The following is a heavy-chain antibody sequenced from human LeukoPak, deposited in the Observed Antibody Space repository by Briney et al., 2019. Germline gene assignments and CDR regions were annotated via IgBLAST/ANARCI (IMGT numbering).Heavy chain of an antibody. D-gene: IGHD5-12*01. V-gene: IGHV1-2*02. J-gene: IGHJ4*02. CDR3: ARDLVLGYAPPSFDY. CDR2: IDPNSGGT. CDR1: GYTFSGYY. Sequence: GASVKVSCKASGYTFSGYYIQWVRQAPGQGLEGIGGIDPNSGGTKYAQKFQGRVTMTSDTSISTAFMDLSSLRSDDTAVYYCARDLVLGYAPPSFDYWGQGTLVTVSS.